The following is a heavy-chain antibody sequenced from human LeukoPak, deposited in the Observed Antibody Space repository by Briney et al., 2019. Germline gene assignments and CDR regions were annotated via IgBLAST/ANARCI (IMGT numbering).Heavy chain of an antibody. Sequence: GESLKISCKGSGYSFTSYWIGWVRQMPGKGLEWMGIIYPGDSDTRYSPSFQGQVTISADKSISTAYPQWSSLKASDTAMYYCARRGGEWEQPPTFDYWGQGTLVTVSS. J-gene: IGHJ4*02. V-gene: IGHV5-51*01. CDR3: ARRGGEWEQPPTFDY. CDR2: IYPGDSDT. D-gene: IGHD1-26*01. CDR1: GYSFTSYW.